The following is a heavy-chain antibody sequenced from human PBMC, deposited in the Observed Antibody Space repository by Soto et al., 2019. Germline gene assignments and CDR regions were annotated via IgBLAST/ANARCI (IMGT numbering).Heavy chain of an antibody. CDR3: ARDLHRFTMVRDYYYGMDV. CDR1: GFTFSSYI. D-gene: IGHD3-10*01. CDR2: ISSSSSTI. J-gene: IGHJ6*02. Sequence: GGSLRLSCAASGFTFSSYIMNWVRQAPGKGLEWVSYISSSSSTIYYADSVKGRFTISRDNAKNSLYLQMNSLRDEDTAVYYCARDLHRFTMVRDYYYGMDVWGQGTTVTVS. V-gene: IGHV3-48*02.